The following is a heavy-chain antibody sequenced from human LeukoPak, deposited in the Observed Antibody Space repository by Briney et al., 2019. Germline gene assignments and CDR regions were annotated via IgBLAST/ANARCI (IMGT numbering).Heavy chain of an antibody. V-gene: IGHV4-4*02. CDR1: GGSISSSNW. Sequence: PSETLSLTCAVSGGSISSSNWWSWVRQPPGKGLEWIGEIYHSGSTNYNPSLKSRVTISVDTSKNQFSLKLSSVTAADTAVYYCARGRRSWGIAARVAGPFDHWGQGTLVAVSS. D-gene: IGHD6-6*01. J-gene: IGHJ4*02. CDR3: ARGRRSWGIAARVAGPFDH. CDR2: IYHSGST.